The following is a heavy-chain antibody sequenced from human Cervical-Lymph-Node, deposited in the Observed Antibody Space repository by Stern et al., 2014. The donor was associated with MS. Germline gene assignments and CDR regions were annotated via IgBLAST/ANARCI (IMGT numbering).Heavy chain of an antibody. CDR1: GFSFSDFY. CDR3: SRDSSGDY. V-gene: IGHV3-72*01. Sequence: EDQLVESGGGLVQPGGSLRLSCAASGFSFSDFYRDWVRQAPGKGLEWVGRSRNKAKSYTTDYAASVKGRFTISRDDSKNSLYLQMNSLKTEDTAVYYCSRDSSGDYWGPGTLVTVSS. J-gene: IGHJ4*02. CDR2: SRNKAKSYTT.